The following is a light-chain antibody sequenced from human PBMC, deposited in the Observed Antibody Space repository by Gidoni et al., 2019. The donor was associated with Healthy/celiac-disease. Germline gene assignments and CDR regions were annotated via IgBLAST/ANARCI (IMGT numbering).Light chain of an antibody. Sequence: EIVLTQSPATLSLSPEERATLSCRASQSVSSYLAWYQQKPGQAPRLLIYDASNRATGIPDCTLAISSLEPEDFAVYYCQQRSNWLCSFGQXTKLEIK. J-gene: IGKJ2*04. CDR1: QSVSSY. CDR3: QQRSNWLCS. V-gene: IGKV3-11*01. CDR2: DAS.